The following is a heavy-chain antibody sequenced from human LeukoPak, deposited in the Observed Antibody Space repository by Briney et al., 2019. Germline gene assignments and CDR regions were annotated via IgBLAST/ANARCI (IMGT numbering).Heavy chain of an antibody. Sequence: SETLSLTCTVSGGSISSYYWSWIRQPPGKGLEWLGYIYYSGSTNYNPSLKSRVTISVDTSKNQFSLKLSSVTAADAAVYYCARYRYCSGGSCYLKPYFDYWGQGTLVTVSS. CDR2: IYYSGST. V-gene: IGHV4-59*01. D-gene: IGHD2-15*01. J-gene: IGHJ4*02. CDR1: GGSISSYY. CDR3: ARYRYCSGGSCYLKPYFDY.